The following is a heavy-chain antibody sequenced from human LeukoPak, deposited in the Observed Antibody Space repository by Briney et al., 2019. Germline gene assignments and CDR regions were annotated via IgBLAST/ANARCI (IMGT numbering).Heavy chain of an antibody. CDR1: GFTFNNYG. CDR2: TGGST. CDR3: GRDRSYGSFDY. Sequence: TGGSLRLSCAASGFTFNNYGMNWVRQVPGKGLEWFSGTGGSTGYADSVKGRFTISRDNAKNSLYLQMNNLRAEDTALYHCGRDRSYGSFDYWGQGTLVTVSS. D-gene: IGHD5-18*01. V-gene: IGHV3-20*01. J-gene: IGHJ4*02.